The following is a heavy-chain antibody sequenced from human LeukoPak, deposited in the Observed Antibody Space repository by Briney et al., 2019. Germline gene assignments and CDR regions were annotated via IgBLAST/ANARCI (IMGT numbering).Heavy chain of an antibody. V-gene: IGHV4-59*12. Sequence: LETLSLTCTVSGGSISSYYWSWIRQPPGKGLEWIGYIYYSGSTNYNPSLKSRVTISVDTSKSQFSLKLSSVTAADTAIYYCARLGWWFDPWGQGTLVTVSS. CDR3: ARLGWWFDP. D-gene: IGHD2-15*01. CDR1: GGSISSYY. CDR2: IYYSGST. J-gene: IGHJ5*02.